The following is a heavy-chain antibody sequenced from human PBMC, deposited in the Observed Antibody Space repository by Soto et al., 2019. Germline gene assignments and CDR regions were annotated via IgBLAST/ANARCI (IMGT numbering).Heavy chain of an antibody. CDR2: IKSDGSNK. V-gene: IGHV3-30*03. CDR3: ARDSLTAFDY. Sequence: PGESLKISCAASGFTFSSYGMHWVRQAPGKGLEWVAVIKSDGSNKYYTDSVKGRFTISRDNAKNTLYLQMNSLRAEDTAVYYCARDSLTAFDYWGQGTLVTVSS. J-gene: IGHJ4*02. CDR1: GFTFSSYG.